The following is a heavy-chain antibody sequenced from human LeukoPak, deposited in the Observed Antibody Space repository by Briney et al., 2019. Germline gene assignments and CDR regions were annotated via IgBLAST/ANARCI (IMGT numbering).Heavy chain of an antibody. D-gene: IGHD1-14*01. CDR1: GYTFTSYY. J-gene: IGHJ4*02. CDR3: ARDPRRRAPDY. V-gene: IGHV1-46*01. Sequence: ASVKVSCKASGYTFTSYYMHWVRQAPGQGLEWMGIINPSGGSTSYAQKFQGRVTMTRDTSTSTAYMELSRLRSDDTAVYYCARDPRRRAPDYWGQGTLVTVSS. CDR2: INPSGGST.